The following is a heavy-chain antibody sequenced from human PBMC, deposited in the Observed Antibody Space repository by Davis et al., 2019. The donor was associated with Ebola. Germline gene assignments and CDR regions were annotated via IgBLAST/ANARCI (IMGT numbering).Heavy chain of an antibody. D-gene: IGHD6-19*01. CDR1: GGSFSSYY. J-gene: IGHJ3*02. CDR3: ARSFYSSGWYPASDAFDI. V-gene: IGHV4-59*08. Sequence: SETLSLTCAVYGGSFSSYYWSWIRQPPGKGLEWIGYIYYSGSTNYNPSLKSRVTISVDTSKNQFSLKLSSVTAADTAVYYCARSFYSSGWYPASDAFDIWGQGTMVTVSS. CDR2: IYYSGST.